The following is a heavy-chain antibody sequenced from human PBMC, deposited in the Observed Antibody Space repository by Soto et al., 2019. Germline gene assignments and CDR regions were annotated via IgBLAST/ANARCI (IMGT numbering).Heavy chain of an antibody. CDR1: GGTFNTYA. Sequence: QVQLVQSGAEMKKPGSAVKVSCQSAGGTFNTYAMNWVRQAPGQGPEWMGDISPMFGAANYAPNFQGKVTITADETTDTSYMQLSSLTSNDTALYFCAREVQVHTPAFVYWGQGTLVTVSS. J-gene: IGHJ4*02. D-gene: IGHD3-10*01. V-gene: IGHV1-69*19. CDR3: AREVQVHTPAFVY. CDR2: ISPMFGAA.